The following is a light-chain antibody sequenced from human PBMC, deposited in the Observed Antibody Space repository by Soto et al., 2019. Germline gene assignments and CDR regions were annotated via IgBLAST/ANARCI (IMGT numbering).Light chain of an antibody. CDR1: QSVSSSY. CDR3: QQYGSSQWT. CDR2: GAS. J-gene: IGKJ1*01. Sequence: EIVLTQSPGTLSLSPGERATLSCRASQSVSSSYLAWYQQKPGQAPRLLIYGASSRATGIPDRFSGSRSGIDFTRTISRLEPEEFAVYYCQQYGSSQWTFGQGTKVEIK. V-gene: IGKV3-20*01.